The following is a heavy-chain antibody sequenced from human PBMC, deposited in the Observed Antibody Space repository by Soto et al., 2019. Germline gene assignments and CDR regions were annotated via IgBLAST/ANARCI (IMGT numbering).Heavy chain of an antibody. Sequence: PGGSLRLSCAASGFTFSNAWMSWVRQAPGKGLEWVGRIKSKTDGGTTDYAAPVKGRFTISRDDSKNTLYLQMNSLKTEDTAVYYCTTDPLQPSPDYGDNSEAFDIWGQGTMVTVSS. CDR1: GFTFSNAW. J-gene: IGHJ3*02. CDR2: IKSKTDGGTT. CDR3: TTDPLQPSPDYGDNSEAFDI. V-gene: IGHV3-15*01. D-gene: IGHD4-17*01.